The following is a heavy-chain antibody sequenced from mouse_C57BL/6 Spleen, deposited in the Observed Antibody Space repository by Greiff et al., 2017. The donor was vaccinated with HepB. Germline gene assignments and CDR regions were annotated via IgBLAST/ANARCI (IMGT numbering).Heavy chain of an antibody. Sequence: QVQLQQPGAELVMPGASVKLSCKASGYTFTSYWMHWVKQRPGQGLEWIGEIDPSDSYTNYNQKFKGKSTLTVDKSSSTAYMQLSSLTSEDSAVYYCARMGGPHYYGLYAMDYWGQGTSVTVSS. V-gene: IGHV1-69*01. CDR3: ARMGGPHYYGLYAMDY. CDR1: GYTFTSYW. CDR2: IDPSDSYT. J-gene: IGHJ4*01. D-gene: IGHD1-2*01.